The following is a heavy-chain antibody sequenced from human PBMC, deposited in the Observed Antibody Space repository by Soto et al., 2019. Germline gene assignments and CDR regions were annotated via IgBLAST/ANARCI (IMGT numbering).Heavy chain of an antibody. D-gene: IGHD6-13*01. CDR1: GFTFSSYA. J-gene: IGHJ4*02. Sequence: PGGSLRLSCAASGFTFSSYAMHWVRQAPGKGLEWVAVISYDGSNKYYADSVKGRFTISRDNSKNTLYLQMNSLRAEDTAVYYCARDLENSSSWYGGLDYWGQGTLVTVSS. CDR3: ARDLENSSSWYGGLDY. V-gene: IGHV3-30-3*01. CDR2: ISYDGSNK.